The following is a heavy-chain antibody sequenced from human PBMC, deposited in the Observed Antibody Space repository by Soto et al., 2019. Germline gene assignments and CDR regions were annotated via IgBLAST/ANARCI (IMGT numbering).Heavy chain of an antibody. CDR1: GGSISSSSYY. V-gene: IGHV4-39*02. Sequence: SETLSLTCTVSGGSISSSSYYWGWIRQPPGKGLEWIGNIYYSGSTYYNPSLKSRVTISVDTSKNQFSLRLMSLTAADTAVYYCARDQGVAAAGITWFDPWGLGSLVTVSS. CDR2: IYYSGST. J-gene: IGHJ5*02. D-gene: IGHD6-13*01. CDR3: ARDQGVAAAGITWFDP.